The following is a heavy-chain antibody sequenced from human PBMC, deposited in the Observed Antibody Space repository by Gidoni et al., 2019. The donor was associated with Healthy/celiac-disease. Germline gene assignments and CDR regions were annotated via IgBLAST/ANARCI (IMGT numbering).Heavy chain of an antibody. CDR1: GGSFSGYY. D-gene: IGHD6-13*01. Sequence: QVQLQQWGAGLLKPSETLSLTCAVYGGSFSGYYWSWIRQPPGKGLEWIGEINHSGSTNYNPSLKSRVTISVDTSKNQFSLKLSSVTAADTAVYYCARGIEPAAFDYWGQGTLVTVSS. V-gene: IGHV4-34*01. J-gene: IGHJ4*02. CDR3: ARGIEPAAFDY. CDR2: INHSGST.